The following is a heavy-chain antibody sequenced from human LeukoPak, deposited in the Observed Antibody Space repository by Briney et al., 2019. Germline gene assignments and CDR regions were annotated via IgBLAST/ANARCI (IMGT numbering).Heavy chain of an antibody. Sequence: GESLKISCKGFGYSFSSYWIVWVRQMPGKGLERMGFIYPGDSDTRYSPSFQGQVTISADKSINTAYLQWSGLKASDTAMYYCARHRIQGATNSHRDYWGQGTLVTVSS. D-gene: IGHD1-26*01. CDR2: IYPGDSDT. J-gene: IGHJ4*02. V-gene: IGHV5-51*01. CDR3: ARHRIQGATNSHRDY. CDR1: GYSFSSYW.